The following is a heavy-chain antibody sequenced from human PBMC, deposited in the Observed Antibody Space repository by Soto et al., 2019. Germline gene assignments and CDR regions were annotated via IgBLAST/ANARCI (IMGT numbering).Heavy chain of an antibody. Sequence: GSLRLSCAASGFTFSSYAMSWVRQAPGKGLEWVSAISGSGGSTYYADSVKGRFTISRDNSKNTLYLQMNSLRAEDTAVYYCAKGVFGYYGSGSTPEPDYWGQGTLVTVSS. CDR3: AKGVFGYYGSGSTPEPDY. CDR1: GFTFSSYA. D-gene: IGHD3-10*01. V-gene: IGHV3-23*01. CDR2: ISGSGGST. J-gene: IGHJ4*02.